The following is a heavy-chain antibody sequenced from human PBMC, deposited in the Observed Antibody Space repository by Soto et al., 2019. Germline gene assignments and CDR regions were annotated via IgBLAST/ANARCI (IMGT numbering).Heavy chain of an antibody. CDR3: ASPSNYYDSSRFAFDI. CDR2: INAGNGNT. J-gene: IGHJ3*02. Sequence: VKVSCKASGYTFTSYAMHWVRQAPGQRLEWMGWINAGNGNTKYSQKFQGRVTMTEDTSTDTAYMELSSLRSEDTAVYYCASPSNYYDSSRFAFDIWGQGTMVTVSS. V-gene: IGHV1-3*01. CDR1: GYTFTSYA. D-gene: IGHD3-22*01.